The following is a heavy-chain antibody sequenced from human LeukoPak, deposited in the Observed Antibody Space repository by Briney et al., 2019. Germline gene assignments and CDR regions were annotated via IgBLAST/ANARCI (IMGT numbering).Heavy chain of an antibody. J-gene: IGHJ4*02. CDR3: GRFHTALNY. Sequence: GGSLRLSCAASGFTVSSDYMTCVRQAPGKGLEWVSVIYSGGSTYYADSVKGRFTISRDNSKNTLYLQMNNLRVEDMAVYYCGRFHTALNYWGQGTLVTASS. CDR2: IYSGGST. CDR1: GFTVSSDY. V-gene: IGHV3-53*01. D-gene: IGHD5-18*01.